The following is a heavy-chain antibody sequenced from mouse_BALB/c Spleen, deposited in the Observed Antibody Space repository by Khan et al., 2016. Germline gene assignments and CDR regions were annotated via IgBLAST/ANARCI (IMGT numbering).Heavy chain of an antibody. Sequence: EVELVESGGGLVQPGGSLRLSCATSGFTFTDYYMSWVRQPPGKALEWLGFIRNKANGYTTEYRASVKGRFTISRDNSQSLLYLQMNTLRAEDSATYYWARDDSGYWFAYWGQGTLVTVSA. CDR2: IRNKANGYTT. D-gene: IGHD1-2*01. J-gene: IGHJ3*01. V-gene: IGHV7-3*02. CDR3: ARDDSGYWFAY. CDR1: GFTFTDYY.